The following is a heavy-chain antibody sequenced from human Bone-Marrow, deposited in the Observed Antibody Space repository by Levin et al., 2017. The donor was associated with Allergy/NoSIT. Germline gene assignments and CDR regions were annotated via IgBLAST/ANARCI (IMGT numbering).Heavy chain of an antibody. CDR2: IHYSGNS. J-gene: IGHJ4*02. V-gene: IGHV4-31*03. CDR3: ARIGQQLIRS. CDR1: GGSISSGDYY. D-gene: IGHD6-13*01. Sequence: MSSETLSLTCTVSGGSISSGDYYWSWIRQHPGKGLELIGYIHYSGNSYYNASLKRRVTISIDTSKNQFSLKLSSVTAADTAVYYCARIGQQLIRSWGQGTLVTVSS.